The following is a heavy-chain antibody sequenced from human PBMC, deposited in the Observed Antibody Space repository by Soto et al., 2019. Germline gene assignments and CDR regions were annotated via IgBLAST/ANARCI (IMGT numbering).Heavy chain of an antibody. CDR3: AKRTSGWDFDY. CDR1: GFTFSSYA. CDR2: ISGSGDST. Sequence: EVQLLESGGGLVQPGGSLRLSCAASGFTFSSYAMSWVRQAPGKGLEWVSVISGSGDSTYYADSVKGRFTISRDNSKNTLYLQMNSLRAEDTAGYYCAKRTSGWDFDYWGQGTLVTVSS. V-gene: IGHV3-23*01. D-gene: IGHD6-19*01. J-gene: IGHJ4*02.